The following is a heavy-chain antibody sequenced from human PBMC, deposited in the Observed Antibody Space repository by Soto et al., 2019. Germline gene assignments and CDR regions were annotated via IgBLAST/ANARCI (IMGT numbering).Heavy chain of an antibody. D-gene: IGHD6-13*01. J-gene: IGHJ6*03. CDR2: ISAYNGNT. V-gene: IGHV1-18*01. Sequence: QVQLVQSGAEVKKPGASVKVSCKASGYTFTSYGISWVRQAPGQGLEWMGWISAYNGNTNYAQKLQCRVTMTTDTSTSTAYMELRSLRSDDTAVYYCARLSSSSWPHYYYYMDVWGKGTTVTVSS. CDR3: ARLSSSSWPHYYYYMDV. CDR1: GYTFTSYG.